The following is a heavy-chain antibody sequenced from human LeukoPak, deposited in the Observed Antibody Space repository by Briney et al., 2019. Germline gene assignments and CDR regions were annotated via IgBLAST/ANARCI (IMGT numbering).Heavy chain of an antibody. CDR3: ARDPGLYAFDI. V-gene: IGHV3-21*01. CDR1: GFTFSSYS. D-gene: IGHD2-2*02. CDR2: ISSSSSYI. J-gene: IGHJ3*02. Sequence: GGSLRLSCAASGFTFSSYSMNWVRQAPGKGLEWVSTISSSSSYIYYADSVKGRFPISRDNAKNSLYLQMNSLRAEDTAVYYCARDPGLYAFDIWGQGTMVTLSS.